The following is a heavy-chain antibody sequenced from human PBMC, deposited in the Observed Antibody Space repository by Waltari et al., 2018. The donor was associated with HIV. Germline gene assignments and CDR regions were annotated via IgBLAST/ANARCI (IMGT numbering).Heavy chain of an antibody. D-gene: IGHD2-8*02. CDR1: GFTFISSA. CDR3: ASNPYCSGGSCFHNWFEP. J-gene: IGHJ5*02. V-gene: IGHV1-58*01. CDR2: IVVGSGHT. Sequence: QMQLVQSGPDLRKPGTSVRVSCRASGFTFISSAVQWVRQARAQRLEWMGGIVVGSGHTNYAQKFRGRINITRDMSTNTVYMELSSLRSDDTAEYYCASNPYCSGGSCFHNWFEPWGQGSLVTVSS.